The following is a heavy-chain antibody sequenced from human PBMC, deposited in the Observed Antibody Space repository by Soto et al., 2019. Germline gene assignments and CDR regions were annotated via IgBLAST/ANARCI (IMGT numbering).Heavy chain of an antibody. CDR2: ISSSSSYI. CDR3: ARSFSYGYFHYYGMDV. Sequence: GSLRLSCAASGFTFSSYSMNWVRQAPGKGLEWVSSISSSSSYIYYADSVKGRFTISRGNAKNSLYLQMNSLRAEDTAVYYCARSFSYGYFHYYGMDVWGQGTTVTVSS. J-gene: IGHJ6*02. CDR1: GFTFSSYS. D-gene: IGHD5-18*01. V-gene: IGHV3-21*01.